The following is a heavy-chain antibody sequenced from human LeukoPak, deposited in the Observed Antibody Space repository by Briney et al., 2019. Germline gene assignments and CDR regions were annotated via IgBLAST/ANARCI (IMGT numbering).Heavy chain of an antibody. D-gene: IGHD3-10*01. Sequence: PGGSLRLSCAASGFTFSSYGMSWVRQAPGKGVEWVSAISGSGGRTYYADSVKGGFTISRDNSKNTLYLQMNSLRAEDTAVYYCAKDYGSGDYYYYMDVWGKGTTVTISS. CDR1: GFTFSSYG. CDR2: ISGSGGRT. J-gene: IGHJ6*03. CDR3: AKDYGSGDYYYYMDV. V-gene: IGHV3-23*01.